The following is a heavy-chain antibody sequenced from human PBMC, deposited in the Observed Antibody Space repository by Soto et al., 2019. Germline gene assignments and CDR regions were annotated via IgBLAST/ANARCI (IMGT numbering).Heavy chain of an antibody. J-gene: IGHJ4*02. V-gene: IGHV3-23*01. CDR1: GFTFSTYA. CDR3: AKIAEAVAGTVYGY. CDR2: IGGGGGGT. Sequence: EVQLLESGGGLVQPGGSLRLSCAASGFTFSTYAMGWVRQAPGKGLEWVSGIGGGGGGTYYADSVKGRFTISRDNSKNTLYLQLHSLGAEDTAVYYCAKIAEAVAGTVYGYWGQGTLVTVSS. D-gene: IGHD6-19*01.